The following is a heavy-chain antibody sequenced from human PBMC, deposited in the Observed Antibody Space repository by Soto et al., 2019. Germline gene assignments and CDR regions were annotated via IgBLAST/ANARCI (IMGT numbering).Heavy chain of an antibody. D-gene: IGHD3-3*01. V-gene: IGHV3-21*01. J-gene: IGHJ4*02. Sequence: PGGSLRLSCAASGFTFNSYSMNWVRQAPGKGLEWVSSISSSSSYIYYADSVKGRFTISRDNAKNSLYLQMNSLRAEDTAVYYCARDYQLEWLMGFDYWGQGTLVTVSS. CDR3: ARDYQLEWLMGFDY. CDR2: ISSSSSYI. CDR1: GFTFNSYS.